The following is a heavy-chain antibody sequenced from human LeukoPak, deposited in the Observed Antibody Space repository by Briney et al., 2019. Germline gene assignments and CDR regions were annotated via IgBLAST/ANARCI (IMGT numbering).Heavy chain of an antibody. CDR1: GGSISSYY. CDR2: IYYSGST. D-gene: IGHD6-13*01. J-gene: IGHJ3*02. V-gene: IGHV4-59*05. Sequence: SETLSLTCNVSGGSISSYYWSWIRQPPGKGLEWIGSIYYSGSTYYNPSLKSRVTISVDTSKNQFSLKLSSVTAEDTAVYYCARSGRGSSPILGVFDIWGQGTMVTVSS. CDR3: ARSGRGSSPILGVFDI.